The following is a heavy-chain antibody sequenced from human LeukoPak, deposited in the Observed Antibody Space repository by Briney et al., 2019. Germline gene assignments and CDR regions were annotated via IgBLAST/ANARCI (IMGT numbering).Heavy chain of an antibody. CDR1: GGSISSGSHY. J-gene: IGHJ4*02. Sequence: KTSETLSLTCTVSGGSISSGSHYWSWIRQPAGKGLEWIGRIYTSGNPTYNPSLKSRVSMSIDISKNQFSLKLTSVTAADTAVYYCARDGPYFYDSSGHGDYWGQGALVIVSS. V-gene: IGHV4-61*02. CDR3: ARDGPYFYDSSGHGDY. D-gene: IGHD3-22*01. CDR2: IYTSGNP.